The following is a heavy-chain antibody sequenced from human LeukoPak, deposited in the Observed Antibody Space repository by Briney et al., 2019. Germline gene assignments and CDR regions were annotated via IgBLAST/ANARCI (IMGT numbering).Heavy chain of an antibody. CDR1: GGSFSGYY. D-gene: IGHD3/OR15-3a*01. J-gene: IGHJ4*02. CDR2: INHSGST. CDR3: ARGRGLVGY. V-gene: IGHV4-34*01. Sequence: SETLSLTCAVYGGSFSGYYWSWIRQPPGKGLEWIGEINHSGSTNYNPSLKSRVTISADTSKNQSSLKLSSVTAADTAVYYCARGRGLVGYWGQGTLVTVSS.